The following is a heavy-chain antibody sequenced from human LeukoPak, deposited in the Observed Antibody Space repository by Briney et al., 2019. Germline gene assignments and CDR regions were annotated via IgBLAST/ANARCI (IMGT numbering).Heavy chain of an antibody. CDR1: GGSFSGYY. J-gene: IGHJ5*02. V-gene: IGHV4-34*01. D-gene: IGHD6-6*01. Sequence: SETLSLTCAVYGGSFSGYYWSWIRQPPRKGLERIGEINHSGSTNYNPSLKSRVTISVDTSKNQFSLKLSSVTAADTAVYYCARISSIAARAGWFDPWGQGTLVTVSS. CDR2: INHSGST. CDR3: ARISSIAARAGWFDP.